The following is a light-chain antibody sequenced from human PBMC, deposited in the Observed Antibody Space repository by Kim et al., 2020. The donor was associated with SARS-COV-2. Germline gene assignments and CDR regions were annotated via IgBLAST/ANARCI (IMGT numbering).Light chain of an antibody. CDR2: FDD. CDR3: QVWDSNTDQWV. CDR1: QIRDKT. V-gene: IGLV3-21*01. J-gene: IGLJ3*02. Sequence: PGKTAKITCGANQIRDKTVHWYQQKSGRAPVLVIFFDDDRPSGIPDRFSGSNSGNTATLTVSRVEAGDEADYYCQVWDSNTDQWVFGGGTQLTVL.